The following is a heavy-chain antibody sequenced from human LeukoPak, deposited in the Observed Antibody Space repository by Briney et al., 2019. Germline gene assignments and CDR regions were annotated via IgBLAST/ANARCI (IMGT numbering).Heavy chain of an antibody. CDR1: GFTFTSSA. V-gene: IGHV1-58*02. J-gene: IGHJ3*02. Sequence: SVKVSCKASGFTFTSSAMQWVRQARGQRLEWIGWIVVGSGNTNYAQKFQERVTITRGMSTSTAYMELSSLRSEDTAVYYCAAVGLSGYSNHDAFDIWGQGTMVTVSS. D-gene: IGHD3-22*01. CDR2: IVVGSGNT. CDR3: AAVGLSGYSNHDAFDI.